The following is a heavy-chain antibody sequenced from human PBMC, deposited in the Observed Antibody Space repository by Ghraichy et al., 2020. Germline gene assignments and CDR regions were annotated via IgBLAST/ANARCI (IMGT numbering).Heavy chain of an antibody. D-gene: IGHD3-10*01. CDR2: INPNTGDP. V-gene: IGHV1-2*02. Sequence: ASVKVSCKASGYTFSVNSIHWVRQAPGQGLEWMGWINPNTGDPNLAQKFQGRVTMTRDTSISTVYMELTDLNSNDTALYYCARGPRGYLDYWGQGTLVTVSS. J-gene: IGHJ4*02. CDR1: GYTFSVNS. CDR3: ARGPRGYLDY.